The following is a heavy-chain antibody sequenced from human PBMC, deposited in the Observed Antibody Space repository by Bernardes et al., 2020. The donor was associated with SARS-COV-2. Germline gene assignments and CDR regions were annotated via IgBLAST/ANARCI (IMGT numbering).Heavy chain of an antibody. CDR3: GSSSSTCCDQ. Sequence: GGSLRLSCAASGITFSSYWMHWVRQAPGKGLVWVSRISGDGSVTNYADPVKGRFIISRDNAKNTLYLQMNSLRDEDTAVYYCGSSSSTCCDQWGQGTLVTVSS. CDR1: GITFSSYW. V-gene: IGHV3-74*01. D-gene: IGHD2-2*01. CDR2: ISGDGSVT. J-gene: IGHJ4*02.